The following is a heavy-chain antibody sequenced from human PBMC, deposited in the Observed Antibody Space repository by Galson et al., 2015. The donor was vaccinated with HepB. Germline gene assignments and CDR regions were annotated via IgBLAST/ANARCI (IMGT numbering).Heavy chain of an antibody. V-gene: IGHV4-4*01. D-gene: IGHD2-8*02. Sequence: ETLSLTCAVSGGSINSNYWWNWVRQPPGKGLEWIGEVYHSGTTNYNPSLKSRVTMSVDESNTHFSLMLTSVTAADTAVYFCARPIYCSVTTCSGPLHVWGTGTTVTVSS. J-gene: IGHJ6*04. CDR1: GGSINSNYW. CDR2: VYHSGTT. CDR3: ARPIYCSVTTCSGPLHV.